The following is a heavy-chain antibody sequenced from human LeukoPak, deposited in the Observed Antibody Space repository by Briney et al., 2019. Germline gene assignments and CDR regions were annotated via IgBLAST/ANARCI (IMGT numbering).Heavy chain of an antibody. CDR2: ISSDGNNK. J-gene: IGHJ4*02. Sequence: PGGSLRLSCAASGFTLSSYAMHWVRQAPGKGLEWVAVISSDGNNKYYADSVKGRFTISRDNSKNTLYLQMNSLRAEDTAVYYCAKSHIVGDIGGFDYWGQGTLVTVSS. V-gene: IGHV3-30-3*02. CDR1: GFTLSSYA. CDR3: AKSHIVGDIGGFDY. D-gene: IGHD1-26*01.